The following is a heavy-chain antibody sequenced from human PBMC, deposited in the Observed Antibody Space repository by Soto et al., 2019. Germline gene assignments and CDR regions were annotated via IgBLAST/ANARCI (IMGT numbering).Heavy chain of an antibody. V-gene: IGHV4-59*01. D-gene: IGHD6-13*01. Sequence: PENLSDRYTVSAGIMRTDYWSWFRLPSGKGLEWIRYIYYSGVTNYHPPPKSRVTMSVETSNNQFFLKLNSVTAADTAVYFCSREGTRSRSGDLGMHVWGQVTMVTVS. CDR3: SREGTRSRSGDLGMHV. CDR1: AGIMRTDY. J-gene: IGHJ6*02. CDR2: IYYSGVT.